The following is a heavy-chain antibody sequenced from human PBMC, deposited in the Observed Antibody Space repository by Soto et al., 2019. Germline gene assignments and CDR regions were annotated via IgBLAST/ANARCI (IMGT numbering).Heavy chain of an antibody. J-gene: IGHJ4*02. D-gene: IGHD5-18*01. CDR1: GGSISSSSYY. CDR3: ARGGDTAMQHDY. V-gene: IGHV4-31*03. Sequence: SETLSLTCTVSGGSISSSSYYWGWIRQPPGKGLEWIGYIYYSGSTYYNPSLKSRVTISVDTSKKQYSMKLSSVTAADTDVYYCARGGDTAMQHDYWGQGSLVTVSS. CDR2: IYYSGST.